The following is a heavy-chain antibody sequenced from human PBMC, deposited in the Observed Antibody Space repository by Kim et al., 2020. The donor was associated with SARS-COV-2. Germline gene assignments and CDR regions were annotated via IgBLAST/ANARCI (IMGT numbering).Heavy chain of an antibody. CDR3: ARDRLEAEYYYYGMDV. Sequence: ASVKVSCKASGYTFTGYYMHWVRQAPGQGLEWMGWINPNSGGTNYAQKFQGRVTMTRDTSISTAYMELSRLRSDDTAVYYCARDRLEAEYYYYGMDVWGQGTTVTVSS. CDR1: GYTFTGYY. D-gene: IGHD3-3*01. CDR2: INPNSGGT. J-gene: IGHJ6*02. V-gene: IGHV1-2*02.